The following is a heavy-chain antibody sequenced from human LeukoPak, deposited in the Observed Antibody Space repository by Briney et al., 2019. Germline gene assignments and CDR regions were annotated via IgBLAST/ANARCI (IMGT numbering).Heavy chain of an antibody. CDR1: GGSFRSHY. J-gene: IGHJ3*02. CDR3: ARDPTTVTKGLDI. D-gene: IGHD4-17*01. CDR2: IFYIGST. V-gene: IGHV4-59*11. Sequence: SETLSLTCTVSGGSFRSHYWNWIRQPPGQGLEWMGYIFYIGSTNYNPSLNSRLTISVDPSKTQFSLKLSSVTAADTAVYYCARDPTTVTKGLDIWGQGTMVPVSS.